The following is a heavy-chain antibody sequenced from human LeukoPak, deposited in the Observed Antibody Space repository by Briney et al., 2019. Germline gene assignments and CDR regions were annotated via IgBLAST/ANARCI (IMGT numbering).Heavy chain of an antibody. J-gene: IGHJ6*02. D-gene: IGHD6-6*01. V-gene: IGHV7-4-1*02. CDR2: INTNTGNP. CDR3: ARVGPPSSSSFYYYYYGMGV. CDR1: GYTFTSYA. Sequence: ASVKVSCKASGYTFTSYAMNWVRQAPGQGLEWMGWINTNTGNPTYAQGFTGRFVFSLDTSVSTAYLQISSLKAEDTAVYYCARVGPPSSSSFYYYYYGMGVWGQGTTVTVSS.